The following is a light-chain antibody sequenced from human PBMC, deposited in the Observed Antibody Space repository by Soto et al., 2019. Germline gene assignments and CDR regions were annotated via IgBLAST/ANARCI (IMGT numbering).Light chain of an antibody. CDR2: DAS. CDR3: QQYGSSPL. V-gene: IGKV3-20*01. CDR1: HRIDSRY. Sequence: EFVLTQSPGTLSLSPGEGATLSCRASHRIDSRYLAWYQQKPGQAPRLLIYDASSRATGIPDRFSGSASGTDFTLTISRLEPEDFAVYYCQQYGSSPLFGQGTRLEIK. J-gene: IGKJ5*01.